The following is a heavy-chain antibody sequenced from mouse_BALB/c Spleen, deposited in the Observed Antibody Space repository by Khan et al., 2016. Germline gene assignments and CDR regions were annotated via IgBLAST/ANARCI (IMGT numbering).Heavy chain of an antibody. CDR1: GYTFTSYV. V-gene: IGHV1S136*01. Sequence: VQLQQSGPELVKPGASVKMSCKASGYTFTSYVMHWVKQKPGQGLEWIGYINPYTDGTKYNEKFKGKATLTSDKSSSTAYMELSSLTSEDSAVYYCARGDDGYYPAYWGPGTLVTVSA. D-gene: IGHD2-3*01. J-gene: IGHJ3*01. CDR3: ARGDDGYYPAY. CDR2: INPYTDGT.